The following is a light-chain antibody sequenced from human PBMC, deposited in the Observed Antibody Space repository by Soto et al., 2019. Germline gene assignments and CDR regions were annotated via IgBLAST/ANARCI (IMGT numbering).Light chain of an antibody. CDR2: DAS. V-gene: IGKV3D-15*01. Sequence: EIVMTQSPATLSLSPRERATLSCRASQSVHNKLAWYQQRPGQAPRLLIYDASTRATAIPARFSGSGSGTEFTLTLSTMQSEDFAVYYCQQYNNWPPVYTFGQGTGLEIK. CDR3: QQYNNWPPVYT. CDR1: QSVHNK. J-gene: IGKJ2*01.